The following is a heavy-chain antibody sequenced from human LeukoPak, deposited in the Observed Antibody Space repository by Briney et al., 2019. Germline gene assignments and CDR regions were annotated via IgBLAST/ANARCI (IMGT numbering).Heavy chain of an antibody. CDR3: APGGSSRWGVPPDAFDI. D-gene: IGHD6-19*01. CDR2: ISYDGSNK. Sequence: GGSLRLSWAASGFTFSSYGTRWVRQAPGKGLEWVAVISYDGSNKYYADSVKGRFTISRDNSKNTLYLQMNSLRAEDTAVYYCAPGGSSRWGVPPDAFDIWGQGTMVTVSS. CDR1: GFTFSSYG. J-gene: IGHJ3*02. V-gene: IGHV3-30*03.